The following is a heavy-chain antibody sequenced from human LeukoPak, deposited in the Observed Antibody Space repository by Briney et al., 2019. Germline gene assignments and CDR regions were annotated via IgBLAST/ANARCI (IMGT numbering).Heavy chain of an antibody. D-gene: IGHD3-10*01. CDR3: AKDFGRNLGGPGY. Sequence: GGSLRLSCAASGFTFSTYTMAWVRQAPGEGLEWVSGISGDGYSTYYADSVKGRFAISRDNSKSTLYLQMNSLRAEDTAVYYCAKDFGRNLGGPGYWGRGTRVTVSS. CDR2: ISGDGYST. CDR1: GFTFSTYT. J-gene: IGHJ4*02. V-gene: IGHV3-23*01.